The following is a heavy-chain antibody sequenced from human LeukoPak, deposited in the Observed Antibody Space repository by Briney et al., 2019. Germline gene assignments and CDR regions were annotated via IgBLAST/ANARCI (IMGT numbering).Heavy chain of an antibody. Sequence: GGSLRLSCAASGFTVSSNYMSWVRQAPGKGLEWVSVIYAGGSTYYADSVEGRFTISRDNSKNTLYLQMNSLRAEDTAVYYYASWTYYYHSSGYYWGQGTLVTVSS. CDR1: GFTVSSNY. CDR2: IYAGGST. CDR3: ASWTYYYHSSGYY. V-gene: IGHV3-53*01. D-gene: IGHD3-22*01. J-gene: IGHJ4*02.